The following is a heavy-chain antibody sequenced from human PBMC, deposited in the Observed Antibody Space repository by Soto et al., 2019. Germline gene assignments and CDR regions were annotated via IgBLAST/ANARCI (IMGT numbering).Heavy chain of an antibody. V-gene: IGHV4-59*01. D-gene: IGHD2-21*02. J-gene: IGHJ5*02. CDR2: IYYSGST. CDR1: GGSISSYY. Sequence: PSETLSLTCTVSGGSISSYYWSWIRQPPGKGLEWIGYIYYSGSTNYNPSLKSRVTISVDTSKNQLSLKLSSVTAADTAVYYCARAYCGGDCYQNWFDPWGQGTLVTVSS. CDR3: ARAYCGGDCYQNWFDP.